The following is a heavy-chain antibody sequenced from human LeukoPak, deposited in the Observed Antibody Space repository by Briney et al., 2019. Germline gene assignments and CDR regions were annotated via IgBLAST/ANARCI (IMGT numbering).Heavy chain of an antibody. J-gene: IGHJ4*02. CDR1: GGTFSSYA. Sequence: GSSVKVSCKASGGTFSSYAISWVRQAPGQGLEWMGGIIPIFGTANYAQKFQGRVTITADESTSTAYMELSSLRSEDTAVYYCASPTSSGFAFDIWGQGTLVTVSS. CDR2: IIPIFGTA. CDR3: ASPTSSGFAFDI. V-gene: IGHV1-69*01. D-gene: IGHD3-22*01.